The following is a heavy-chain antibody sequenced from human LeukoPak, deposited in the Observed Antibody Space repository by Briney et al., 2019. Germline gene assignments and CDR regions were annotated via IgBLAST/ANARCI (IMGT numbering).Heavy chain of an antibody. V-gene: IGHV3-48*04. Sequence: PGGSLRLSCAASGFTFSSYWMSWVRQAPGKGLEWVSYISSSGSTIYYADSVKGRFTISRDNAKNSLYLQMNSLRAEDTAVYYCARARSRPYFDYWGQGTLVTVSS. CDR3: ARARSRPYFDY. J-gene: IGHJ4*02. CDR2: ISSSGSTI. CDR1: GFTFSSYW.